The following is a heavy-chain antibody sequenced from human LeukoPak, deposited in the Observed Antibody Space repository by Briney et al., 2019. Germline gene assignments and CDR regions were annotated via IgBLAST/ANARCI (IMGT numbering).Heavy chain of an antibody. Sequence: GGSLRLSCAASGFTFSDYNMDWVRQAPGKGLEWVSFISSGGSIVYYADSVKGRFTISRDSAKNSLYLQMTSLRAEDTAVYYCARGEDYTKFDYWGQGTLVTVSS. CDR3: ARGEDYTKFDY. J-gene: IGHJ4*02. CDR1: GFTFSDYN. CDR2: ISSGGSIV. D-gene: IGHD4-11*01. V-gene: IGHV3-48*01.